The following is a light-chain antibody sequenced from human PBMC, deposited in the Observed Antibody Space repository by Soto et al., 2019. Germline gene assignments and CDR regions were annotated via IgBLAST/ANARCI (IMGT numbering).Light chain of an antibody. J-gene: IGKJ5*01. Sequence: DIQMTQSPPSLSASVGESVTITCRASQSISTYLNWYQQKPGKAPNLLIYGASTLQSGVPSRFSGGGSGTDFTLTISSLQPEDFATYYCQQSDSTPLTFGQGTRLDIK. CDR3: QQSDSTPLT. CDR2: GAS. V-gene: IGKV1-39*01. CDR1: QSISTY.